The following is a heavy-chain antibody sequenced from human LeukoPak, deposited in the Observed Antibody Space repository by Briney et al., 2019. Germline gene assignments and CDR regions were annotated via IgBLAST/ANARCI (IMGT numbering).Heavy chain of an antibody. Sequence: SVKVSCKASGYMFTSYGISWVRQAPGQGLEWMGGIIPIFGTANYAQKFQGRVTITADESTSTAYMELSSLRSEDTAVYYCAIRGKEKYCSSTSCYKGAFDIWGQGTMVTVSS. CDR1: GYMFTSYG. V-gene: IGHV1-69*13. CDR3: AIRGKEKYCSSTSCYKGAFDI. CDR2: IIPIFGTA. D-gene: IGHD2-2*02. J-gene: IGHJ3*02.